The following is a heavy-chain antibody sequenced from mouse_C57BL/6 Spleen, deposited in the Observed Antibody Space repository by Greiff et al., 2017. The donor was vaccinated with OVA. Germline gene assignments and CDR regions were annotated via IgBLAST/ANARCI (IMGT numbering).Heavy chain of an antibody. J-gene: IGHJ4*01. D-gene: IGHD2-4*01. CDR1: GYTFTDYY. V-gene: IGHV1-76*01. CDR3: ARDDYDEGDY. CDR2: IYPGSGNT. Sequence: VQGVESGAELVRPGASVKLSCKASGYTFTDYYINWVKQRPGQGLEWIARIYPGSGNTYYNEKFKGKATLTAEKSSSTAYMQLSSLTSEDSAVYFCARDDYDEGDYWGQGTSVTVSS.